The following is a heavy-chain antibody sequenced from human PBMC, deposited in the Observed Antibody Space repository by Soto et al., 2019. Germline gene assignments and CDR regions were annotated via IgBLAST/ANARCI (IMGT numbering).Heavy chain of an antibody. V-gene: IGHV3-21*01. Sequence: EVQLLESGGGLVKPGGSLRLSCVDSDSGLTFSSYSMNWVRQAPGKGLEWVSSISSGSSYISYADSVKGLFTISRDNAKKSLYLQMNSLRAEATAVYYCASNEVRGYCSSTSCYGEGMDVGGQGTTVTVSS. CDR1: GLTFSSYS. J-gene: IGHJ6*02. CDR2: ISSGSSYI. CDR3: ASNEVRGYCSSTSCYGEGMDV. D-gene: IGHD2-2*01.